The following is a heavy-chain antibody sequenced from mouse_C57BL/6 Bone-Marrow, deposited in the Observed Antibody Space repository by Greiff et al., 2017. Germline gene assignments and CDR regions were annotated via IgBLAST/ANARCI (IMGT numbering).Heavy chain of an antibody. D-gene: IGHD2-5*01. J-gene: IGHJ2*01. CDR1: GFTFSSYA. V-gene: IGHV5-4*03. CDR3: ASYSNYLDY. CDR2: ISDGGSYT. Sequence: DVKLVESGGGLVKPGGSLKLSCAASGFTFSSYAMSWVRQTPEKRLEWVATISDGGSYTYYPDNVKGRFTISRDKAKNNLYLQMSHLKSEDTAMYYCASYSNYLDYWGQGTTLTVSS.